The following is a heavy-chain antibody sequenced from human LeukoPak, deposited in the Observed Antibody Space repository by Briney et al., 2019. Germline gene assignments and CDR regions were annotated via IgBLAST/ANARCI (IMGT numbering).Heavy chain of an antibody. J-gene: IGHJ3*02. CDR3: ARDTYSSSWYPAFDI. CDR1: GGSISSGSYY. CDR2: IYTSGST. D-gene: IGHD6-13*01. V-gene: IGHV4-61*02. Sequence: PSQTLSLTCTVSGGSISSGSYYWNWIRQPAGKGLEWIGRIYTSGSTNYNPSLKSRVTISVDTSKNQFSLKLSSVTAADTAVYYCARDTYSSSWYPAFDIWGQGTMVTVSS.